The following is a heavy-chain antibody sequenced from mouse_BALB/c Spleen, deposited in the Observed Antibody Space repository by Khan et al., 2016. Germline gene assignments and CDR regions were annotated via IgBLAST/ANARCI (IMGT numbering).Heavy chain of an antibody. CDR2: IHPGSGGI. Sequence: QVQLQQSGAELVRPGASVKLSCKALGYTFTDYEMHWVKQTPVHGLEWIGIIHPGSGGIAYNQKFKGKATLTADKSSSTAYMELSSLTSEDSAVXYCARWSITTVVADYFDYWGQGTTLTVSS. CDR1: GYTFTDYE. V-gene: IGHV1-15*01. CDR3: ARWSITTVVADYFDY. J-gene: IGHJ2*01. D-gene: IGHD1-1*01.